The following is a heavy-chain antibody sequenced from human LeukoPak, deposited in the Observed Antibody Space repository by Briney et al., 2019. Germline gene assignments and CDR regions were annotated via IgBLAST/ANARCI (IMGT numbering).Heavy chain of an antibody. CDR2: ISWNSGSI. V-gene: IGHV3-9*01. J-gene: IGHJ3*02. Sequence: KPGGSLRLSCAASGFTFDDYAMHWVRQAPGKGLEWVSGISWNSGSIGYADSVKGRFTISRDNAKNSLYLQMNSLRAEDTALYYCAKGPYYYDSSGNEEGAFDIWGQGTMVTVSS. CDR1: GFTFDDYA. D-gene: IGHD3-22*01. CDR3: AKGPYYYDSSGNEEGAFDI.